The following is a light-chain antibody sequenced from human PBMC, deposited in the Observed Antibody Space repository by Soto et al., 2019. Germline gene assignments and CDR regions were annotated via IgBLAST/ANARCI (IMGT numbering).Light chain of an antibody. CDR1: SRNVGRYKY. CDR3: CSYAGTYTYV. CDR2: DVT. V-gene: IGLV2-11*01. Sequence: SVLAQPRSVSGASGQAGTISSTGTSRNVGRYKYVSWYQHHPGKAPKLMIYDVTMRPSGVPDRFSGSKSGNTASLTISGLQAEDEADYYCCSYAGTYTYVFGTGTKVTVL. J-gene: IGLJ1*01.